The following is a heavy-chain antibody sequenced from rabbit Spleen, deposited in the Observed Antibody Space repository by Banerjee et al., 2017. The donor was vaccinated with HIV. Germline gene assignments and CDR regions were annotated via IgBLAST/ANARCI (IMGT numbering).Heavy chain of an antibody. J-gene: IGHJ4*01. Sequence: QEQLKESGGRLVQPGGSLTLSCKASGFDFSRSDWICWVRQAPGKGLEWIGCIYTGNVKTYYASWAKGRFTISKSSSTTVTLQMTSLTAADTATYFCARDLTGSGHYIDVYFDLWGPGTLVTVS. CDR2: IYTGNVKT. V-gene: IGHV1S45*01. CDR3: ARDLTGSGHYIDVYFDL. CDR1: GFDFSRSDW. D-gene: IGHD1-1*01.